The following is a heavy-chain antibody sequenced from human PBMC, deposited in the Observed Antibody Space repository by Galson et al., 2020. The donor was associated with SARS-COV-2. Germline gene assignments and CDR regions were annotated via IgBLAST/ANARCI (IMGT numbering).Heavy chain of an antibody. V-gene: IGHV4-59*08. CDR1: RGSISNPY. CDR3: AKLAEGRRSSEDY. CDR2: IDDSGTT. J-gene: IGHJ4*02. D-gene: IGHD1-26*01. Sequence: ETSETLSLTCTVSRGSISNPYWSWIRQPPGKGLEWIGYIDDSGTTNFNPSLKSRVTISLDTPKNQFSLKVNSVTAADTAVYYCAKLAEGRRSSEDYWGQGTRVTVSS.